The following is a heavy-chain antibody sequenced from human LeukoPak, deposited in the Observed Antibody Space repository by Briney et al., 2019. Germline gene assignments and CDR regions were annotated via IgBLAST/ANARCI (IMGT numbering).Heavy chain of an antibody. Sequence: GGSLRLSCAASGFTFSSYAMNWVRQAPGKGLEWVSSISSSSSYIYYADSVKGRFTISSDNAKNSLYLQMNSLRAEDTAVYYCARVGGSSWFVYFDYWGQGTLVTVSS. CDR3: ARVGGSSWFVYFDY. D-gene: IGHD6-13*01. CDR2: ISSSSSYI. J-gene: IGHJ4*02. CDR1: GFTFSSYA. V-gene: IGHV3-21*01.